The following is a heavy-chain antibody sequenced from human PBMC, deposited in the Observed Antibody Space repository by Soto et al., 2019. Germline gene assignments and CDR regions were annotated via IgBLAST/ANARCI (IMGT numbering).Heavy chain of an antibody. CDR2: IYYSGST. D-gene: IGHD2-8*01. CDR3: RSMLGTPDY. J-gene: IGHJ4*02. CDR1: GGSTRPDY. V-gene: IGHV4-59*01. Sequence: SEALCLTWTVSGGSTRPDYWSWSRHLPGKKLEWIGYIYYSGSTNYNPSLKSRVTISVDTSKNQFSLKLSSVTAADTAVYYCRSMLGTPDYWGQGTLDIICS.